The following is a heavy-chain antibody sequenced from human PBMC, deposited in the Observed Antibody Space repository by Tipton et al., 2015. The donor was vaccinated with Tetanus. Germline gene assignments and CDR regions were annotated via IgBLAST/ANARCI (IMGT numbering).Heavy chain of an antibody. CDR1: GGSFSGYY. J-gene: IGHJ6*02. CDR2: INHSGST. D-gene: IGHD6-13*01. CDR3: ARGGRSSSWYEPRELTYYYYGMDV. V-gene: IGHV4-34*01. Sequence: LRLSCAVYGGSFSGYYWSWIRQPPGKGLEWIGEINHSGSTNYNPSLKSRVTISVDTSKNQFSLKLSSVTAADTAVYYCARGGRSSSWYEPRELTYYYYGMDVWGQGTTVTVSS.